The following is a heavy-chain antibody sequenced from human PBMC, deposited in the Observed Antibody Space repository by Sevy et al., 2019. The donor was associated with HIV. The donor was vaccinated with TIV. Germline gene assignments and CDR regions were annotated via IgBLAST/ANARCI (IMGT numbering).Heavy chain of an antibody. CDR1: GGSISSYY. V-gene: IGHV4-4*07. D-gene: IGHD2-2*01. CDR3: ARGWCRSASCYYDY. CDR2: IYPSGIT. Sequence: SETLSLTCTVSGGSISSYYWSWIRQPAGKGLEWIGRIYPSGITNYNPSLKSRATMSVDTSKNQFSLNLSSVTAADTAVYYCARGWCRSASCYYDYWGQGTLVTVSS. J-gene: IGHJ4*02.